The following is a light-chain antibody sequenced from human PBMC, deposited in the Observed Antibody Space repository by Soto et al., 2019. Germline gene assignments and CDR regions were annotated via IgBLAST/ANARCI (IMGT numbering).Light chain of an antibody. Sequence: QSVLTQPPSASGTPGQRVTIACSGSSSNIGSNYVYWYQQLPGTAPKLLIYRNNQRPSGVPDRFSGSESGTSASLAISGLRSEDEDDYYCAAWDDSLSGPVFGGGTKLTVL. CDR3: AAWDDSLSGPV. V-gene: IGLV1-47*01. CDR1: SSNIGSNY. CDR2: RNN. J-gene: IGLJ2*01.